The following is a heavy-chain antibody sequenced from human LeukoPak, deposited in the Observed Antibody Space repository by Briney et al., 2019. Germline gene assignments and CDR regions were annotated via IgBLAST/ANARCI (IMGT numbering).Heavy chain of an antibody. CDR2: ISSSSSYT. CDR1: GFTFSDYY. J-gene: IGHJ4*02. Sequence: GGSLRLSCAASGFTFSDYYMSWIRQAPGKGLEWVSYISSSSSYTNYADSVRGRFTISRDNAKNSLYLQMNSLRAEDTAVYYCAREVDTAMVPSIGDDYWGQGTLVTVSS. D-gene: IGHD5-18*01. V-gene: IGHV3-11*06. CDR3: AREVDTAMVPSIGDDY.